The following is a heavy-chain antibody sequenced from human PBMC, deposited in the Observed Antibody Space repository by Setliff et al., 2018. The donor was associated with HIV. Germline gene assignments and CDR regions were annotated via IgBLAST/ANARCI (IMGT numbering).Heavy chain of an antibody. CDR1: GGSFTDYY. J-gene: IGHJ6*04. CDR3: ARERLSPRGFFFSYIDV. D-gene: IGHD1-26*01. V-gene: IGHV4-34*01. Sequence: KTSETLSLTCAIFGGSFTDYYCWSWVRQSPGKGLEWVGEIDHSGIINYNPSLKSRVTMSVDTSKRQFSLNLTSVTAADMAIYYCARERLSPRGFFFSYIDVWGKGTPVTVSS. CDR2: IDHSGII.